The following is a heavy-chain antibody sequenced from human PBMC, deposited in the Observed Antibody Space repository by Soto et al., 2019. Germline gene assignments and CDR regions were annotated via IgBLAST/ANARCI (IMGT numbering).Heavy chain of an antibody. D-gene: IGHD3-10*01. Sequence: GSLRLSCSASGFSLSGDAVHWVRQAPGKGLKYLSGLSSNGRTTYYTDSVKGRFTISRDNSKNSLYLQMRSLRAEDTAVYYCVVRGRAFDICGQGTMVTVSS. J-gene: IGHJ3*02. CDR1: GFSLSGDA. CDR3: VVRGRAFDI. CDR2: LSSNGRTT. V-gene: IGHV3-64D*08.